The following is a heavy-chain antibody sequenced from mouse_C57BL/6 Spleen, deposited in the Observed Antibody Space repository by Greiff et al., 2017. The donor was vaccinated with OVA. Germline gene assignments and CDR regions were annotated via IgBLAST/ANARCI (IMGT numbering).Heavy chain of an antibody. CDR1: GYTFPSYW. Sequence: QVQLQQPGAELVKPGASVKLSCKASGYTFPSYWMHWVKQRPGQGLEWIGMIHPNSGSTNYNEKFKSKATITVDKSSSPAYMQLSSLTSEDAAVYYCARTDSSGYVGYWGQGTTLTVSS. V-gene: IGHV1-64*01. D-gene: IGHD3-2*02. CDR2: IHPNSGST. CDR3: ARTDSSGYVGY. J-gene: IGHJ2*01.